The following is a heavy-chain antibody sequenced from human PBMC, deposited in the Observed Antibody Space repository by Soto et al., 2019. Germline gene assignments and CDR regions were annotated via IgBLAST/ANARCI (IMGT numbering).Heavy chain of an antibody. CDR1: GFTFSSYW. Sequence: GGSLRLSCAASGFTFSSYWMSWVRQAPGKGLEWVAIINPDGSEKYYVASVKGRFIISRDSAKNSLYLQMNSLRAEDTAVYYCARSGGESAYDYWGQGTLVTVSS. V-gene: IGHV3-7*01. J-gene: IGHJ4*02. D-gene: IGHD1-26*01. CDR3: ARSGGESAYDY. CDR2: INPDGSEK.